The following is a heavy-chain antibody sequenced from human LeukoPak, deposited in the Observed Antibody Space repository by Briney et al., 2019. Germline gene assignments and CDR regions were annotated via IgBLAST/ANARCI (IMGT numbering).Heavy chain of an antibody. CDR3: ARDLLGVSSSWFDAFDI. Sequence: PSETLSLTCTVSGGSISSSRHCWGWVRRPPGKGLEWIGSSYYSGTTYYNPSLKSRVAISVDTSKNQFSLKLSSVTAADTAVYYCARDLLGVSSSWFDAFDIWGQGTMVTVSS. V-gene: IGHV4-39*07. J-gene: IGHJ3*02. CDR1: GGSISSSRHC. CDR2: SYYSGTT. D-gene: IGHD6-13*01.